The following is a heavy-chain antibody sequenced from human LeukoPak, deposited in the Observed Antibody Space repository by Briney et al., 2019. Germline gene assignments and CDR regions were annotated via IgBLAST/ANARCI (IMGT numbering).Heavy chain of an antibody. CDR1: GFASSDYT. CDR2: ISWDGGST. CDR3: AKDFVVRGVIGDCFDY. Sequence: GGSLRLSCEASGFASSDYTMHWVRQAPGKGLEWVSLISWDGGSTYYADSVKGRFTISRDNSKNSLYLQMNSLRTEDTALYYCAKDFVVRGVIGDCFDYWGQGTLVTVSS. J-gene: IGHJ4*02. V-gene: IGHV3-43*01. D-gene: IGHD3-10*01.